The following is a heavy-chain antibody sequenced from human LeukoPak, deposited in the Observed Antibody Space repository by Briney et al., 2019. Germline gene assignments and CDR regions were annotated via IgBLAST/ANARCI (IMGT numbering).Heavy chain of an antibody. V-gene: IGHV3-30*03. CDR1: GFTFSSYH. CDR3: ARESGTSGRAGYFDY. CDR2: ISSDADNK. J-gene: IGHJ4*02. Sequence: PGGSLRLSCAASGFTFSSYHMHWVRQAPGKGLEWVALISSDADNKVYADSVKGRFTISRDNSKNTLYLQMNSLISDDSSVYYCARESGTSGRAGYFDYWGQGSLVTVSS. D-gene: IGHD1-7*01.